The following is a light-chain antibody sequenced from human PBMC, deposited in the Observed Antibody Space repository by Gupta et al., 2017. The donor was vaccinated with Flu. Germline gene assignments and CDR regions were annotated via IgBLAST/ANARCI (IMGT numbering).Light chain of an antibody. CDR2: GAS. CDR3: QQDGRSVT. CDR1: QSVISSY. Sequence: EIVLTQSPGTLSLSPGQRATLSCRASQSVISSYIAWYQQKPGQAPRLLIYGASSRATGIPDRFSGSGSGTDFTLTISRMEVEDFAVYHCQQDGRSVTFGQGTRMEIK. V-gene: IGKV3-20*01. J-gene: IGKJ5*01.